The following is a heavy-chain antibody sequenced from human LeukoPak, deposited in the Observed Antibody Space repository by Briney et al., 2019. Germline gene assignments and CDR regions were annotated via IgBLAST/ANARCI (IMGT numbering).Heavy chain of an antibody. V-gene: IGHV4-59*08. J-gene: IGHJ4*03. CDR1: GGSMCNKY. Sequence: SSETLSLTSTGSGGSMCNKYWGWQRQPPGKGLEWIGYINYSGTTDYNPSLKSRVTISVATSKNQFSLKLQSVSAADTAVYYCASHTGELGNTDFDVWGKGTLVAVSS. D-gene: IGHD1-7*01. CDR3: ASHTGELGNTDFDV. CDR2: INYSGTT.